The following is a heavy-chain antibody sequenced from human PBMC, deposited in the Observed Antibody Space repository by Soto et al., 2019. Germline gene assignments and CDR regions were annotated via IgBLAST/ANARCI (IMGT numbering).Heavy chain of an antibody. D-gene: IGHD1-1*01. CDR1: GFSVSGNY. Sequence: GGSLRLSCAVSGFSVSGNYMSWVRQAPGKGLEWVSIFYSAGSTYYADSVKGRFTISRDNSKNTLYLQMNNLRDDDTAVYYCVRTGALYLEYFDYWGQGTLVTASS. CDR2: FYSAGST. J-gene: IGHJ4*02. CDR3: VRTGALYLEYFDY. V-gene: IGHV3-66*01.